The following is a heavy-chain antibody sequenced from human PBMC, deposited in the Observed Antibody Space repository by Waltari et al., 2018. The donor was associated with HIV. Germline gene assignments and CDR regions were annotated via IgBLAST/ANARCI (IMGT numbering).Heavy chain of an antibody. CDR2: IYPGDSDT. J-gene: IGHJ4*02. D-gene: IGHD6-13*01. CDR1: GYSFTNYW. CDR3: ARRGMAAAGTGAGAFDY. V-gene: IGHV5-51*01. Sequence: EVQLVQSGAEVKKPGESLKISCKGSGYSFTNYWIGWVRQMPGKGLEWMGIIYPGDSDTRYGPSFQGQVTISAVKSISAAYLKLSSLKASDTAMYYCARRGMAAAGTGAGAFDYWGQGTLVTVSS.